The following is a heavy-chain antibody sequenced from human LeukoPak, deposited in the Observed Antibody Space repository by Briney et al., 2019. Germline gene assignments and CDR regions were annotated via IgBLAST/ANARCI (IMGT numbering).Heavy chain of an antibody. D-gene: IGHD3-10*01. J-gene: IGHJ4*02. CDR1: GGSISSGGYY. CDR3: ARERRELLWFGELSYYFDY. CDR2: INHSGST. V-gene: IGHV4-61*08. Sequence: SQTLSLTCTVSGGSISSGGYYWSWIRQPPGKGLEWIGEINHSGSTNYNPSLKSRVTISVDTSKNQFSLKLSSVTAADTAVYYCARERRELLWFGELSYYFDYWGQGTLVTVSS.